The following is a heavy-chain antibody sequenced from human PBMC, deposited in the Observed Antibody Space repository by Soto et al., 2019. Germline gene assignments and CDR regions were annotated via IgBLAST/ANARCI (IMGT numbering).Heavy chain of an antibody. CDR2: INHSGST. CDR3: ARKPLILPLDY. V-gene: IGHV4-34*01. J-gene: IGHJ4*02. D-gene: IGHD2-15*01. Sequence: PSETLSLTCAVYGGSFSGYYWSWIRQPPGKGLEWIGEINHSGSTNYNPSLKSRITISVDTSKNQFSLKLRSVTAADTAVYYCARKPLILPLDYWGQGTLVTVSS. CDR1: GGSFSGYY.